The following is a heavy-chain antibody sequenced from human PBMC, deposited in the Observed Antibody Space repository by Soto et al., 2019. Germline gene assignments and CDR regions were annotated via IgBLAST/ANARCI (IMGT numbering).Heavy chain of an antibody. D-gene: IGHD5-12*01. CDR1: GLSVTTTGKS. CDR2: IDWADDK. CDR3: ARIHGPCGNYDLDV. Sequence: ESGPTLVNPTQTLTLTCTFSGLSVTTTGKSVTSNRQPPGQTMEWLALIDWADDKYYYTSLKTRLTISNDTSKIQVVLTVTNVDPGDTASYFCARIHGPCGNYDLDVWGRGTLVTVSS. V-gene: IGHV2-70*13. J-gene: IGHJ4*02.